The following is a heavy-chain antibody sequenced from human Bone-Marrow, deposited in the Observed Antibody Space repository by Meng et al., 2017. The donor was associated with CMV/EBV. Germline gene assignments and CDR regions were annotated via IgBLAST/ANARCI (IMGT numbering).Heavy chain of an antibody. V-gene: IGHV3-30-3*01. CDR2: ISYDGSNK. CDR3: AKVRSSWYRGAFDI. D-gene: IGHD6-13*01. J-gene: IGHJ3*02. CDR1: GFTFSSYA. Sequence: GESLKISCAASGFTFSSYAMHWVRQAPGKGLEWVAVISYDGSNKYYADSVKGRFTISRDNSKNTLYLQMNSLRAEDTAVYYCAKVRSSWYRGAFDIWGQGTMVTVSS.